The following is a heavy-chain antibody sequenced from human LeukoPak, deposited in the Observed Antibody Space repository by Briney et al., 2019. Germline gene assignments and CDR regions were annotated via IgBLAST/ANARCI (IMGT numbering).Heavy chain of an antibody. Sequence: GGSLRLSCAASGFTFSSYSMNWVRQAPGKGLEWLSYISSNSSSIYYADSVKGRFTISRDNAKNSLYLQMNSLRAEDTAVYYCARARRYCSSTSCYVFLDYWGQGTLVTVSS. CDR1: GFTFSSYS. D-gene: IGHD2-2*01. J-gene: IGHJ4*02. CDR2: ISSNSSSI. V-gene: IGHV3-21*05. CDR3: ARARRYCSSTSCYVFLDY.